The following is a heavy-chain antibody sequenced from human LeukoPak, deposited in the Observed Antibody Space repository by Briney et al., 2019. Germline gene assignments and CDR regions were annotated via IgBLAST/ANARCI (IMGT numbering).Heavy chain of an antibody. D-gene: IGHD3-22*01. V-gene: IGHV4-39*01. Sequence: PSETLSLTCTVSGGSISSSSYYWGWIRQPPGKGLEWIGSIYYSGSTYYNPSLKSRVTISVDTSKNQFSLKLSSVTAAGTAVYYCARAYYDSSGHGVAFDIWGQGTMVTVSS. CDR3: ARAYYDSSGHGVAFDI. J-gene: IGHJ3*02. CDR1: GGSISSSSYY. CDR2: IYYSGST.